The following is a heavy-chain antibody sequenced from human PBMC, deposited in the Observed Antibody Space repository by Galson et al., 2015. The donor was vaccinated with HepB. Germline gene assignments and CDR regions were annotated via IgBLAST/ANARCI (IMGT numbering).Heavy chain of an antibody. CDR2: ISGDGGST. D-gene: IGHD2-21*02. V-gene: IGHV3-23*01. Sequence: SLRLSCAASGFTLTDYTMTWVRQAPGKGPEWVSSISGDGGSTYYGDFVKGRFTISRDNSKNTLYMEMNSLRVEDTAVYFCARGGGYCGADRSYSDYCYYMDVWGKGTTVTVSS. J-gene: IGHJ6*03. CDR1: GFTLTDYT. CDR3: ARGGGYCGADRSYSDYCYYMDV.